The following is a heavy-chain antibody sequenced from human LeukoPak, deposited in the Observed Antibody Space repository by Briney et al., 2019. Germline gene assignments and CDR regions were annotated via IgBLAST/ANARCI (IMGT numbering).Heavy chain of an antibody. J-gene: IGHJ4*02. V-gene: IGHV3-48*01. CDR1: GFTFSSYS. CDR3: ARDRHKYNYDSGGYPPY. D-gene: IGHD3-22*01. CDR2: ISSSSSTI. Sequence: PGGSLRLSCAASGFTFSSYSMLWVRQAPGKGLEWVSYISSSSSTIYYADSVKGRFTISRDNAKNSLYLKMNTLRAEDTAVYYCARDRHKYNYDSGGYPPYWGQGTLVTVSS.